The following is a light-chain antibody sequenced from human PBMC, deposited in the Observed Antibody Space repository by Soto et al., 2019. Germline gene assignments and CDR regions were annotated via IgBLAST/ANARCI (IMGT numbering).Light chain of an antibody. Sequence: PASVSGSPGQSIAISCTGTSSDVGGYSYVSWYQQQPGKAPKLVISDVSNRPSGVSDRFSGSESGNTASLTISRLQTEDEADYYCASYTTSSTYVFGTGTKVTVL. CDR1: SSDVGGYSY. V-gene: IGLV2-14*01. J-gene: IGLJ1*01. CDR3: ASYTTSSTYV. CDR2: DVS.